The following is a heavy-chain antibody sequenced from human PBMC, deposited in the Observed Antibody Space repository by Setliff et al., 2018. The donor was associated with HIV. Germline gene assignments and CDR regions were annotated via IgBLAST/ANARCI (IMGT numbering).Heavy chain of an antibody. J-gene: IGHJ6*02. CDR1: EFRFSNYW. CDR3: TRKLAPGHGMDV. Sequence: PGGSLRLSCVASEFRFSNYWMAWVRQAPGKGLEWVGNINQDGSEENYVDSVKGRFTISRDNAKNSLYLQMDSLRVEDTTVYYCTRKLAPGHGMDVWAKGPRSPSP. V-gene: IGHV3-7*01. D-gene: IGHD3-3*02. CDR2: INQDGSEE.